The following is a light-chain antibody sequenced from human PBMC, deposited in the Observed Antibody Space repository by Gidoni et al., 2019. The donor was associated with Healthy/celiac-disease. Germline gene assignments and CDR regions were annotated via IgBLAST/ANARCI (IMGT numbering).Light chain of an antibody. CDR3: QQTYSTHFT. CDR1: QSISSY. Sequence: DIQMTQSPSSLSASVGDRVTITCRASQSISSYLNWYQQKPGKAPKRLIYAASSLQSGVPSRFSGSGSGTDFTLTISSLQPEDFAAYYCQQTYSTHFTFGGGTKVEIK. CDR2: AAS. V-gene: IGKV1-39*01. J-gene: IGKJ4*01.